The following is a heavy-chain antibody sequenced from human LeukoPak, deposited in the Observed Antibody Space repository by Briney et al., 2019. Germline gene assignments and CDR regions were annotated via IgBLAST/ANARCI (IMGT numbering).Heavy chain of an antibody. D-gene: IGHD2-15*01. CDR1: GFTFSSYW. V-gene: IGHV3-7*01. CDR2: IKQDGSEK. CDR3: ARDQECSGGSCYNYYYGMDV. J-gene: IGHJ6*02. Sequence: GGSLRLSCVASGFTFSSYWMSWVRQAPGKGLEWVANIKQDGSEKYYVDSVKGRFTISRDNAKNSLYLQMNSLRAEDTAVYYCARDQECSGGSCYNYYYGMDVWGQGTTVTVSS.